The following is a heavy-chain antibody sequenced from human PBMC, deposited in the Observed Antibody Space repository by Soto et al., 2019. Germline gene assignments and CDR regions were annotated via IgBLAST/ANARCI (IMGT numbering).Heavy chain of an antibody. CDR3: TPECSGGSCNLAFDY. CDR2: IKSKTDGGTT. Sequence: EVQLVESGGGLVKPGGSLRLSCAASGFTFSNAWMSWVRQAPGKGLEWVGRIKSKTDGGTTDYAAPVKGRFTISRDDSKNTMYLQMNSLKTEDTAVYYWTPECSGGSCNLAFDYWGQGTLVTVSS. J-gene: IGHJ4*02. V-gene: IGHV3-15*01. CDR1: GFTFSNAW. D-gene: IGHD2-15*01.